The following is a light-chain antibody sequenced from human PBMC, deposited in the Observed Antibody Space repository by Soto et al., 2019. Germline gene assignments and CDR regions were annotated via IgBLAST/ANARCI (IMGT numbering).Light chain of an antibody. J-gene: IGKJ1*01. CDR1: QGISNY. V-gene: IGKV1-27*01. CDR2: AAS. CDR3: KNYNNALP. Sequence: DIQMTQSPSSLSTSVGDRVTITCRASQGISNYLAWYQQKPGKVPKLLIYAASTLQSGVPSRFSGSGSGTDFTFTFTTFSPKEVATYPCKNYNNALPFGQGPK.